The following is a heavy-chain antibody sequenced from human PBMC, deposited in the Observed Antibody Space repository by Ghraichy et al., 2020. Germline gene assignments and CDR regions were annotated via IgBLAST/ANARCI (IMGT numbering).Heavy chain of an antibody. Sequence: GGSLRLSCAASGFIFSRYDMNWVRQAPGKGLEWVSGISSSGSSTDYANSVKGRFTISRDNSKNTLYLQMNSLRAEDTVVYYCAKPGGAGSYYRYFDAWGQGTLVTVSS. CDR1: GFIFSRYD. CDR3: AKPGGAGSYYRYFDA. D-gene: IGHD3-10*01. J-gene: IGHJ4*02. CDR2: ISSSGSST. V-gene: IGHV3-23*01.